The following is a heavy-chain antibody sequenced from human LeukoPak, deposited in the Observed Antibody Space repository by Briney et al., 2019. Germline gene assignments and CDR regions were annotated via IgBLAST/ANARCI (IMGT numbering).Heavy chain of an antibody. J-gene: IGHJ5*02. CDR3: ARVYSSSWFNWFDP. D-gene: IGHD6-13*01. V-gene: IGHV4-59*12. CDR2: IYYSGST. Sequence: SETLSLTCTVSGGSISSYYWSWIRQPPGKGLEWIGYIYYSGSTNYNPSLKSRVTISVDTSKNQFSLKLSSVTAADTAVYYCARVYSSSWFNWFDPWGQGTLVTVSS. CDR1: GGSISSYY.